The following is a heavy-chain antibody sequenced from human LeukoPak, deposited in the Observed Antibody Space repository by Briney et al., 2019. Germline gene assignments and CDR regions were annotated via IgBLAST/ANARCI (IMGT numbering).Heavy chain of an antibody. CDR2: ISGSGDST. J-gene: IGHJ4*02. Sequence: GGSLRLFCAASGFTFSNYAMSWVRQAPGEGLEWVSTISGSGDSTYYADSVKGRFTISRDNSKNTLFLQMNNLRGEDTAAYYCAKDPPTAGTTFDYWGQGALVTVSS. D-gene: IGHD6-13*01. V-gene: IGHV3-23*01. CDR3: AKDPPTAGTTFDY. CDR1: GFTFSNYA.